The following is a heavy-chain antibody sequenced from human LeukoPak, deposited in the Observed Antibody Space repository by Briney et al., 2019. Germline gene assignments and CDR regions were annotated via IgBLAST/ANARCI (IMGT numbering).Heavy chain of an antibody. V-gene: IGHV1-8*01. CDR1: GYTFTSYD. CDR3: ARKRGYSYDLDY. D-gene: IGHD5-18*01. Sequence: ASVKVSCKASGYTFTSYDINWVRQATGQGLEWMGWMNPNSGNTGYAQKFQGRVTMTRNTSISTAYMELSSLRSEDTAAYYCARKRGYSYDLDYWGQGTLVTVSS. J-gene: IGHJ4*02. CDR2: MNPNSGNT.